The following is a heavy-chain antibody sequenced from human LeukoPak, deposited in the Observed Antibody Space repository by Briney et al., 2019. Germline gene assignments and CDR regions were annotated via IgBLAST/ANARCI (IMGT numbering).Heavy chain of an antibody. CDR2: ISAYNDNT. Sequence: GASVKVSCKASGYTFTSYGISWVRQAPGQGLEWMGWISAYNDNTNYAQKLQGRVTITTDTSTSTAYMELRSLRSDDTAVYYCARGSGVDTPAWDTFDLWGRGTLVTVSS. J-gene: IGHJ2*01. V-gene: IGHV1-18*01. CDR1: GYTFTSYG. D-gene: IGHD5-18*01. CDR3: ARGSGVDTPAWDTFDL.